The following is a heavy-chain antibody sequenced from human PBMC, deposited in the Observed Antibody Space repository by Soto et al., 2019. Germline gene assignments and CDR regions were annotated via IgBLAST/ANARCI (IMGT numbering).Heavy chain of an antibody. Sequence: QLQLQESGPGLVKPSETLSLTCTVSGGSISSSSYYWGWIRQPPGKGLEWIGSIYYSGSTYYNPSLKSRVTISGDTSKNQFSLKLSSVTAADTAVYYCARLRPLYYDFWSGYYFEPPYYFDYWGQGTLVTVSS. D-gene: IGHD3-3*01. CDR1: GGSISSSSYY. CDR3: ARLRPLYYDFWSGYYFEPPYYFDY. J-gene: IGHJ4*02. CDR2: IYYSGST. V-gene: IGHV4-39*01.